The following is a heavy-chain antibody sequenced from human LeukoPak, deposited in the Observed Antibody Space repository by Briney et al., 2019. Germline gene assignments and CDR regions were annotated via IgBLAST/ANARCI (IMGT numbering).Heavy chain of an antibody. Sequence: PGGSLRLSCAASGFTFDDYAMPWVRQAPGKGLEWVSGISWNSGSIGYADSVKGRFTISRDNAKNSLYLQMNSLRAEDTALYHCAKDIWEQPRNAFDIWGQGTMVTVSS. CDR2: ISWNSGSI. CDR3: AKDIWEQPRNAFDI. V-gene: IGHV3-9*01. CDR1: GFTFDDYA. J-gene: IGHJ3*02. D-gene: IGHD1-26*01.